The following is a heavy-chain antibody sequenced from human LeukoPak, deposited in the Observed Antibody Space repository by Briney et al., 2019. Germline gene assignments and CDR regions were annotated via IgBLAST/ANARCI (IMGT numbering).Heavy chain of an antibody. CDR2: IYSGGST. J-gene: IGHJ4*02. CDR3: ARDLTAYFDY. Sequence: PGGSLRLSCAASGFTVSSNYMSWVRQAPGKGLEWVSVIYSGGSTYYADSVKGIFTISRDNSKKTLYLQMNSLRAEDTAVYYCARDLTAYFDYWGQGTLVTVSS. D-gene: IGHD3-16*01. V-gene: IGHV3-66*01. CDR1: GFTVSSNY.